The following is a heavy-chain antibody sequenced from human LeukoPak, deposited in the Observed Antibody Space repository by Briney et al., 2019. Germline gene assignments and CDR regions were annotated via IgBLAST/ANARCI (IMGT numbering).Heavy chain of an antibody. D-gene: IGHD5-18*01. Sequence: KPGESLKISCKGSGYSFISYCIAWVRQMPGKGLEWMGAINPGDSDTRYSPSFQGHVTISVDKSISTAHLQWSSLKASDSALYYCARVPGYTYASDYWGQGTLVTVSS. CDR2: INPGDSDT. J-gene: IGHJ4*02. CDR3: ARVPGYTYASDY. V-gene: IGHV5-51*01. CDR1: GYSFISYC.